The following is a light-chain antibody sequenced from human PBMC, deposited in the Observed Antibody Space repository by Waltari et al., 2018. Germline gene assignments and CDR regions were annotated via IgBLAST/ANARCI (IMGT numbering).Light chain of an antibody. V-gene: IGLV2-14*03. CDR3: SSFTGSSFVL. Sequence: QSALTHPPSVTRCHGPWLPFSCSGPSIHGGDSNFLSWYQHHPGKAPKLISYDVSDRPSGVSNRFSGSKSGNTASLTISGLQAEDEAMYYCSSFTGSSFVLFGGGTMLTVL. CDR2: DVS. J-gene: IGLJ2*01. CDR1: SIHGGDSNF.